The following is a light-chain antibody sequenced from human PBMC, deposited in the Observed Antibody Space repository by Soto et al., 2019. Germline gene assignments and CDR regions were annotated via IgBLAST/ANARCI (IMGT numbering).Light chain of an antibody. CDR2: DAS. CDR3: QQVNNYPLT. CDR1: QGISTF. J-gene: IGKJ4*01. V-gene: IGKV1-9*01. Sequence: DIQLTQSPSFMSASVGDRVTITCRASQGISTFLAWYQQHPGTAPKRLIYDASNLQSGAPSRFSGSGSGTEFTLTISSLQPEDFATYYCQQVNNYPLTFGGGTKVDIK.